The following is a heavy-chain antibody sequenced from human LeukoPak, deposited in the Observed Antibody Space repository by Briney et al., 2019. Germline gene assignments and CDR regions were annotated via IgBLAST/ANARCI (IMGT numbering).Heavy chain of an antibody. V-gene: IGHV3-30*18. CDR1: GFTFSTYG. D-gene: IGHD3-22*01. Sequence: GGSLRLSCAASGFTFSTYGMHWVRQAPGKGLEWVAVISYDGSNKYYADSVKGRFTISRDNSKNTLYLQMNSLRAEDTAVYYCAKDRAYYDSSGYYYWGQGTLVTVSS. J-gene: IGHJ4*02. CDR3: AKDRAYYDSSGYYY. CDR2: ISYDGSNK.